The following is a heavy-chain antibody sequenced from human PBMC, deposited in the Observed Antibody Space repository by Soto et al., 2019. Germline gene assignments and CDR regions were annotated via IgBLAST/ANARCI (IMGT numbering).Heavy chain of an antibody. D-gene: IGHD4-17*01. J-gene: IGHJ3*02. CDR3: AKDDYGKNDGDSLEM. V-gene: IGHV1-18*01. CDR1: GYTFTSFG. Sequence: QVQLVQSGAEVKKPGASVKVSCKASGYTFTSFGITWVRQAPGQGLEWMGWISVYNGKTSYAQKRQGRVTVTRDTSTNTAYMELRSLRSDDTAIYYCAKDDYGKNDGDSLEMWGQGTVVTVSS. CDR2: ISVYNGKT.